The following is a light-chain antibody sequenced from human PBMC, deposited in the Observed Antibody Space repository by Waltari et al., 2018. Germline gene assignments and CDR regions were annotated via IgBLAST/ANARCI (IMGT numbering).Light chain of an antibody. CDR2: GEN. CDR1: RSRDYY. Sequence: SSELTQDPAVSVALGQTVRIKGQGDRSRDYYASWYQQKAGQAPVLVMHGENKRPSGVPGRFFGSRSGNTASLTITEAQAGDEADYYCNSRDSIRNVVFGASTKVTVL. CDR3: NSRDSIRNVV. V-gene: IGLV3-19*01. J-gene: IGLJ2*01.